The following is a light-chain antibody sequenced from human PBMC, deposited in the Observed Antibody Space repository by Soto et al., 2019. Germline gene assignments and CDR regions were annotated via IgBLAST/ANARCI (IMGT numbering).Light chain of an antibody. Sequence: QSVLTQPASVSGSPGQSITISCTGTSSNVGSYDLVSWYQQHPGEAPKLMIYEGTKRPSGVSNRFSGSKSANTASLTISGLQAEDEADYYCSSFTISRNTVIFGGGTKVTVL. CDR1: SSNVGSYDL. J-gene: IGLJ2*01. CDR2: EGT. CDR3: SSFTISRNTVI. V-gene: IGLV2-14*02.